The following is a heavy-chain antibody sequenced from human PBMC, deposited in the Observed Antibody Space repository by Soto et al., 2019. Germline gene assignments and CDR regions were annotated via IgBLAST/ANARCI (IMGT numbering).Heavy chain of an antibody. CDR1: QFIFSAYG. Sequence: EVQVLESGGGLVQPGGSLRLSCTTSQFIFSAYGLTWLRQAPGERLEWVSSIIGNGGTAYADSVRGRFSISRDNSKNTWYLRMDSLRVEDTAVYYCTRDPNGDHIGAFAFWGQGILVTVSS. J-gene: IGHJ3*01. V-gene: IGHV3-23*01. CDR2: IIGNGGT. CDR3: TRDPNGDHIGAFAF. D-gene: IGHD4-17*01.